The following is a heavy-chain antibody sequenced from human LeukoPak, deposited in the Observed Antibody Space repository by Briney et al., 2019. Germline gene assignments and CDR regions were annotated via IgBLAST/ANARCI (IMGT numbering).Heavy chain of an antibody. CDR1: GFTFSAYA. CDR2: IGSDNKP. J-gene: IGHJ6*02. CDR3: ARDLLVVPAATGLYYYGMDV. V-gene: IGHV3-23*01. D-gene: IGHD2-2*01. Sequence: GGSLRLSCEASGFTFSAYAMTWVRQAPGKGLEWVSSIGSDNKPHYSESVKGRFAISRDNSKSMLFLQLNSLRAEDTALYYCARDLLVVPAATGLYYYGMDVWGQGTTVTVSS.